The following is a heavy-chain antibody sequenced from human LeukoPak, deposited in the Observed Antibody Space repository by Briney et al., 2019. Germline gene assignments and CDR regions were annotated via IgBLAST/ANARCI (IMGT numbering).Heavy chain of an antibody. CDR2: IRYGGSNE. V-gene: IGHV3-30*02. CDR1: GFTFRIYG. J-gene: IGHJ4*02. Sequence: PGGSLRLSCAVSGFTFRIYGMYWVRQTPGKGLEWVTFIRYGGSNEYYADSVKGRFTISRDNSKNTLYLQMNSLRVDDTAVYYCATQNSGSHSYYFDYWGQGILVTVSS. CDR3: ATQNSGSHSYYFDY. D-gene: IGHD3-10*01.